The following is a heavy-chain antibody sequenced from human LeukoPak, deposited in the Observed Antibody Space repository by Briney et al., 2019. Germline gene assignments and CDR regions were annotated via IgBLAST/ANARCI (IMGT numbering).Heavy chain of an antibody. CDR2: IIPILGIA. CDR3: ARLPHPLGGTAGDY. Sequence: ASVKVSCKASGVTXSSYSITWVRQAPGQGLEWMGRIIPILGIASYAQKFQGRVTITADKSTSTAYMELSSLRSEDTAVYYCARLPHPLGGTAGDYWGQGTLVTVSS. D-gene: IGHD1-26*01. J-gene: IGHJ4*02. CDR1: GVTXSSYS. V-gene: IGHV1-69*02.